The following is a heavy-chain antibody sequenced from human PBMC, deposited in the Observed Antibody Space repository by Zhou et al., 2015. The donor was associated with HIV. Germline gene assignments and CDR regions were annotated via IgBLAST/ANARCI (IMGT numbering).Heavy chain of an antibody. J-gene: IGHJ4*02. CDR1: GGTFGSYA. Sequence: QVQLVQSGAEVKKPGSSVKVSCKASGGTFGSYAINWVRQAPGRGLEWVGGIIPLFGTTAYAQMLPGRVVISADESRSTVYMELSSLRSEDTAIYYCTRGRWEVPDAYWGQGSLVTVSP. CDR3: TRGRWEVPDAY. V-gene: IGHV1-69*01. D-gene: IGHD1-26*01. CDR2: IIPLFGTT.